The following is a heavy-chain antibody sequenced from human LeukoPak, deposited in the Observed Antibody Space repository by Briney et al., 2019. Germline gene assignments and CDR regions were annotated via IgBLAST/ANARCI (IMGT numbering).Heavy chain of an antibody. CDR2: INGGGSST. Sequence: PGGSLRLSCAASGFTFSSYWMHWVRQAPGKGLVWVSRINGGGSSTYYADSVKGRFTISRDNSKNTLYLQMNSLRAEDTAAYYCAKWGSGSPSDGMDVWGQGTTVTVSS. CDR3: AKWGSGSPSDGMDV. CDR1: GFTFSSYW. J-gene: IGHJ6*02. D-gene: IGHD3-10*01. V-gene: IGHV3-74*01.